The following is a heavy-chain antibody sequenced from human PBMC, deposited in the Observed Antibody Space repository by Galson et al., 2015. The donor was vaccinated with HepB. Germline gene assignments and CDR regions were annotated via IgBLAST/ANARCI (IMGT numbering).Heavy chain of an antibody. Sequence: SVKVSCKASGFTFTSSAVQWVRQARGQRLEWIGWIVVGSGNTNYAQKFQERVTITRDMSTSTAYMELSSLRSEDTAVYYCAAEPARAAADYSYYYYYYGMDVWGQGTTVTVSS. CDR2: IVVGSGNT. J-gene: IGHJ6*02. CDR1: GFTFTSSA. V-gene: IGHV1-58*01. CDR3: AAEPARAAADYSYYYYYYGMDV. D-gene: IGHD6-13*01.